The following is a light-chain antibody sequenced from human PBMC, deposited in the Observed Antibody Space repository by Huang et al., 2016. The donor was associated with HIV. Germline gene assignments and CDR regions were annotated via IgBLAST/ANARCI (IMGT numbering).Light chain of an antibody. CDR1: QSINSY. Sequence: EIVLTQSPATLSLSPGDRATLCCKASQSINSYLAWYQQRPGQAPRLLIYDASSRATGIPARFSGSGSGTDFTLTISSLEPEDFAIYYCQQRSNWPGITFGPGTKVDIK. CDR3: QQRSNWPGIT. V-gene: IGKV3-11*01. CDR2: DAS. J-gene: IGKJ3*01.